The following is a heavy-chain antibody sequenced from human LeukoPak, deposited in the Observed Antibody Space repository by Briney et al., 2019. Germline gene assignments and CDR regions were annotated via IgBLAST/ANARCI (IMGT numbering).Heavy chain of an antibody. Sequence: GGSLRLSCAASGFTFSSYAMTWVRQAPGKGLEWVSHITTRGGSTDYADSVKGRFTISRDNSKNTLYLQMNSLRAEDTAVYYCAKRQSNSQPNFDFWGQGTLVTVSS. V-gene: IGHV3-23*01. J-gene: IGHJ4*02. CDR3: AKRQSNSQPNFDF. D-gene: IGHD2-2*01. CDR2: ITTRGGST. CDR1: GFTFSSYA.